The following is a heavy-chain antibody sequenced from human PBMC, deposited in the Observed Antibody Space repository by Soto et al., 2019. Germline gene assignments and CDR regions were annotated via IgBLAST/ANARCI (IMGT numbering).Heavy chain of an antibody. CDR2: FNHGGST. D-gene: IGHD2-15*01. J-gene: IGHJ4*01. CDR1: GGSFSGFY. CDR3: ARAHAPTLPFDY. Sequence: SETLSLTCAVNGGSFSGFYWSWIRQPPGKGLEWIGEFNHGGSTSYNPSLKSRVAISTDTSKSQVSLSLDSVTAADTAVYFCARAHAPTLPFDYWGLGTLVTVSS. V-gene: IGHV4-34*01.